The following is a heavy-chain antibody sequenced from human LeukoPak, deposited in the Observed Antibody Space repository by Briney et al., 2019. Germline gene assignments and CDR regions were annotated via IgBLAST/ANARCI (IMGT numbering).Heavy chain of an antibody. Sequence: PGRSLRLSCAASGFTFSSYSMHWVRQAPGKGLEWVAVISYDGSNKYYADSVKGRFTISRDNSKNTLFLQMNSLRAEDTAVYYCAKDKGSGWTYGMDVWGQGTTVTVSS. CDR3: AKDKGSGWTYGMDV. V-gene: IGHV3-30*18. J-gene: IGHJ6*02. D-gene: IGHD6-19*01. CDR1: GFTFSSYS. CDR2: ISYDGSNK.